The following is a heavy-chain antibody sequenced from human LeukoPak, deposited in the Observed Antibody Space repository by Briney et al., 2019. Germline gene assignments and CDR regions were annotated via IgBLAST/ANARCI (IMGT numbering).Heavy chain of an antibody. CDR3: ARVDYRGGGYFMDV. J-gene: IGHJ6*03. D-gene: IGHD4-11*01. Sequence: QSGGSLRLSCAASGFTFSSYSMNWVRQAPGKGLEWVSYISSSSSTIYYADSVKGRFTISRDNAKNSLYLQMNSLRAEDTAVYYCARVDYRGGGYFMDVWGRGTPVTVSS. CDR1: GFTFSSYS. V-gene: IGHV3-48*01. CDR2: ISSSSSTI.